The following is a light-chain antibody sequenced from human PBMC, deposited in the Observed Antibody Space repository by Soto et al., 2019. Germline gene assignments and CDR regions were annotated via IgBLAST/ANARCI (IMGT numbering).Light chain of an antibody. V-gene: IGKV3-15*01. CDR2: GAS. Sequence: IVMTQSPATLSVSPGERATLSCRASQSVSSNVAWYQQKPGQAPRLLIYGASTRATGTPARFSGSGSGTEFILTISSLQSEDFAVYYCQQYNNWLRVTFGGGTKVEIK. J-gene: IGKJ4*01. CDR1: QSVSSN. CDR3: QQYNNWLRVT.